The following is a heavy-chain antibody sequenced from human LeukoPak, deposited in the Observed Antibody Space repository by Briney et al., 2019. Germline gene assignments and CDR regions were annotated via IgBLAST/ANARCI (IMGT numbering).Heavy chain of an antibody. J-gene: IGHJ4*02. Sequence: PGGSLRLSCAASGFTFSDYYMSWIRQPPGKGLEWVSYISSSGSTIYYADSVKGRLTISRDNAKNSLYLQMNSLRAEDTAVYYCARTSMILVVPYFDYWGQGTLVTVSS. CDR1: GFTFSDYY. V-gene: IGHV3-11*01. D-gene: IGHD3-22*01. CDR3: ARTSMILVVPYFDY. CDR2: ISSSGSTI.